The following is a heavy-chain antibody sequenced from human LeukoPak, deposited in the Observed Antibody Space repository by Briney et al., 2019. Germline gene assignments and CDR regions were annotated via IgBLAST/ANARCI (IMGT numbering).Heavy chain of an antibody. J-gene: IGHJ4*02. CDR1: GGSISSGGYY. CDR2: IYYSGST. Sequence: SETLSITCTVSGGSISSGGYYWSWIRQHPGKGLEWIGYIYYSGSTYYNPSLKSRVTISVDTSKNQFSLELSSVTAADTAVYYCARDVSEPFYEGGDYWGQGTLVTVSS. D-gene: IGHD2/OR15-2a*01. CDR3: ARDVSEPFYEGGDY. V-gene: IGHV4-31*03.